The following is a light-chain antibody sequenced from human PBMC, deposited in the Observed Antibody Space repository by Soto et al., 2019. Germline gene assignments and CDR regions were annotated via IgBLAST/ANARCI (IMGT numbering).Light chain of an antibody. V-gene: IGKV3-15*01. CDR1: QSINYN. CDR2: NAX. J-gene: IGKJ4*01. Sequence: ELVFSHCPDTLSVSPGETATLSCREXQSINYNLAWYLQRPGQATRLXIXNAXTRATNTPARFRGGGSARDFTLNIISMHPADVEGYYCQHYDKLSTRTFGGGTKVDIK. CDR3: QHYDKLSTRT.